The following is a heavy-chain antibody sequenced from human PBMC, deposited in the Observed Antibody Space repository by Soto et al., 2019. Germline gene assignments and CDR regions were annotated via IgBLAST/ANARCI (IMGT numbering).Heavy chain of an antibody. V-gene: IGHV3-21*06. Sequence: EVQLVESGGGLVKPGGSLRLSCAASGFTFSSYSMNWVPQAPGKGLEWVSSISSGSSYIYYADSVKGRFTISRDNAKNSQYLQMNSLRADDTAVYYCARSSGGSGKLWNYYGMDVWGQGTTVTVSS. D-gene: IGHD3-10*01. CDR2: ISSGSSYI. J-gene: IGHJ6*02. CDR3: ARSSGGSGKLWNYYGMDV. CDR1: GFTFSSYS.